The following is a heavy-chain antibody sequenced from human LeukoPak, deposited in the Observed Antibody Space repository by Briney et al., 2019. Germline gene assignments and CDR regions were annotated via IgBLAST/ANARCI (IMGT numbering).Heavy chain of an antibody. CDR2: INWNGGRT. D-gene: IGHD1-26*01. CDR1: GCILVAVA. V-gene: IGHV3-20*04. Sequence: PGGSLRLSCAASGCILVAVAMRWVRQAPGKGLEWVSDINWNGGRTSYADSVKGRFIISRDNTKKSLYLHMKSLRAGDTALYYCARHLRPQLVRATTEAPFGYWGQGTLVIVSS. CDR3: ARHLRPQLVRATTEAPFGY. J-gene: IGHJ4*02.